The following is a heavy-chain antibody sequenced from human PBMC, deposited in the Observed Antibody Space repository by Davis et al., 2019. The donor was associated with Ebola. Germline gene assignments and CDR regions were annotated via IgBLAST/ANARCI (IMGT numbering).Heavy chain of an antibody. Sequence: ASVKVSCKASGYTFTGYYMHWVRQAPGQGLEWMGWISAYNGNTNYAQKFQGRVTMTRDTSISTAYMELSRLRSDDTVVYYCARGASTDLLWFGELGFDPWGQGTLVTVSS. J-gene: IGHJ5*02. V-gene: IGHV1-2*02. CDR2: ISAYNGNT. D-gene: IGHD3-10*01. CDR1: GYTFTGYY. CDR3: ARGASTDLLWFGELGFDP.